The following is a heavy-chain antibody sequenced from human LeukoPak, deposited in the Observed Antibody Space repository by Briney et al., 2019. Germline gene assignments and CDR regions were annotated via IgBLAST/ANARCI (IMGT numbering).Heavy chain of an antibody. J-gene: IGHJ4*02. V-gene: IGHV3-23*01. Sequence: PSETLSLTCAVYGGSFSGYSWSWIRQPPGKGLEWVSTISGTPISTFYADSVKGRFSISRDNSKNTLYLQMNTLRADDTAPYYCARRGSYLDYWGQGVLVTVSS. CDR1: GGSFSGYS. CDR3: ARRGSYLDY. D-gene: IGHD3-16*01. CDR2: ISGTPIST.